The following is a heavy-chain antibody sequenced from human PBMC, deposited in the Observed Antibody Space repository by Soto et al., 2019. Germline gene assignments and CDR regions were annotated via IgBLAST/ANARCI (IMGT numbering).Heavy chain of an antibody. D-gene: IGHD2-15*01. Sequence: SETLSVTSPLAAGSLSSGWYYSSWLSQHPGKGLEWIGYIYYRGSTNYNPCLKSRVTITVNTSKNQFSLKLSSVTAAATAVDYCARAAPRYCSGGSCYSGRDYWGQGTLVTVSS. J-gene: IGHJ4*02. CDR1: AGSLSSGWYY. V-gene: IGHV4-61*01. CDR3: ARAAPRYCSGGSCYSGRDY. CDR2: IYYRGST.